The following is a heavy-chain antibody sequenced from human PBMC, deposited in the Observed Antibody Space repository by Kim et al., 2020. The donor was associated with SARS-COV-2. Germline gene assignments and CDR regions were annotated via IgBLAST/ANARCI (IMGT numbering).Heavy chain of an antibody. D-gene: IGHD3-9*01. Sequence: SETLSLTCTVSGGSISSGGYYWSWIRQHPGKGLEWIGYIYYSGSTYYNPSLKSRVTISVDTSKNQFSLKLSSVTAADTAVYYCARGEGRDILTGYYKVPTPTLDAFDIWGQGTMVTVSS. CDR2: IYYSGST. J-gene: IGHJ3*02. CDR1: GGSISSGGYY. V-gene: IGHV4-31*03. CDR3: ARGEGRDILTGYYKVPTPTLDAFDI.